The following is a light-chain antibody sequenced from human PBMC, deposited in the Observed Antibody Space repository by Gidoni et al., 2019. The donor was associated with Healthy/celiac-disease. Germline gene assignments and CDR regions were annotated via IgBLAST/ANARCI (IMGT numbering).Light chain of an antibody. J-gene: IGKJ2*01. CDR2: GAS. Sequence: EIVMTQSLATLSVSPGERATLPCRASQRVSSNLAWYQQKPGQPPRLLIYGASTSATGIPARFSGSGSGTEFTLTISSLQSEDFAVYYCQQYNNWPPYTYGQGTKLEIK. V-gene: IGKV3-15*01. CDR1: QRVSSN. CDR3: QQYNNWPPYT.